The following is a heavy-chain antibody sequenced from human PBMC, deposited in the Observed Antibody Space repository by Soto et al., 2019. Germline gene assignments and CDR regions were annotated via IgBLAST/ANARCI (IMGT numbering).Heavy chain of an antibody. J-gene: IGHJ4*02. D-gene: IGHD1-26*01. V-gene: IGHV3-23*01. CDR2: ISGRGGSS. Sequence: EVQLLDSGGGLIQPGGSLRLSCSASGFSFSSYAMMWVRQAPGKGLEWVSVISGRGGSSYFADSAKGRFTISRDNSKKMLYLEMTSLRAEDTAIYFCAKGSIEYSASVDYWGQGTLVIVSS. CDR1: GFSFSSYA. CDR3: AKGSIEYSASVDY.